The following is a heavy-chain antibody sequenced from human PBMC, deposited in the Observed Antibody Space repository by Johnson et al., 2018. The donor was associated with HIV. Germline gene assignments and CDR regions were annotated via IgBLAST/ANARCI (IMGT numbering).Heavy chain of an antibody. CDR1: GFTFDDYA. V-gene: IGHV3-9*01. J-gene: IGHJ3*02. CDR2: INWSGHDT. D-gene: IGHD3-3*01. CDR3: AKDLFLEDNFWSGYSFSAFDI. Sequence: VQLVESGGGLVQPGRSLRLSCAASGFTFDDYAMHWVRQVPGKGLEWVSGINWSGHDTAYSDSVKGRFTISSDHAKNSLYLQIDSLRAEDTAIYYCAKDLFLEDNFWSGYSFSAFDIWGQGTMVTVSS.